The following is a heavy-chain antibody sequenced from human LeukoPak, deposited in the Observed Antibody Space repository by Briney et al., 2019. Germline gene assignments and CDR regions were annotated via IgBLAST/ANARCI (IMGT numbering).Heavy chain of an antibody. Sequence: GGSLRLSCAASGFTFSSYAMNWVRQAPGKGLEWVSAISGSGGSTYYADSVKGRFTISRDNSKNTLYLQMNSLRAEDTAVYYCAKDYCSGGSCYPGYFDYWGQGTLVTVSS. D-gene: IGHD2-15*01. CDR3: AKDYCSGGSCYPGYFDY. CDR2: ISGSGGST. V-gene: IGHV3-23*01. J-gene: IGHJ4*02. CDR1: GFTFSSYA.